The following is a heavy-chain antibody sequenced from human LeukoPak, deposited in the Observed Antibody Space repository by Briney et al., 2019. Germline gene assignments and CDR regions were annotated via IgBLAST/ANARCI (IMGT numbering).Heavy chain of an antibody. D-gene: IGHD5-24*01. Sequence: TGGSLRLSCAASGFTFSSYGMHWVRQAPGKGLEWVAVISYDGSNKYYADSVKGRFIISRDNSKNTLYLQMNSLRAEDTAVNYCARGNGLTDPFDYWGQGTLVTVSS. V-gene: IGHV3-30*03. CDR2: ISYDGSNK. CDR1: GFTFSSYG. CDR3: ARGNGLTDPFDY. J-gene: IGHJ4*02.